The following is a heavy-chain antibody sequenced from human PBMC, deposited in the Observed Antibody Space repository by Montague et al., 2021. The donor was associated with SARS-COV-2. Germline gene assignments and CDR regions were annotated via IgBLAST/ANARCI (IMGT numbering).Heavy chain of an antibody. D-gene: IGHD6-6*01. CDR3: ANEAQLATRVGWTDWFAY. J-gene: IGHJ4*02. CDR2: INSRSSYT. V-gene: IGHV3-11*06. Sequence: SLRLSCAASGFNFSDYYMTRVRQAPGKGLEWVSYINSRSSYTNYADSVKGRFTISRDNAKNTLYLQMDSLRAEDTGVYYCANEAQLATRVGWTDWFAYWGQGTLVTVSS. CDR1: GFNFSDYY.